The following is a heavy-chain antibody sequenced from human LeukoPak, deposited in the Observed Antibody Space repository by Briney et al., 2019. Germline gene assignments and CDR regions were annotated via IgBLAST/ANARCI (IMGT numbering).Heavy chain of an antibody. Sequence: GASVKVSCKTSGYTFTDFGINWVRQAPGQGLEWMGWINPNSGGTNYAQKFQGRVTMTRDTSISTAYMELSRLRSDDTAVYYCARVSYCGGDCYSLDYWGQGTLVTVSS. CDR1: GYTFTDFG. CDR3: ARVSYCGGDCYSLDY. D-gene: IGHD2-21*02. V-gene: IGHV1-2*02. J-gene: IGHJ4*02. CDR2: INPNSGGT.